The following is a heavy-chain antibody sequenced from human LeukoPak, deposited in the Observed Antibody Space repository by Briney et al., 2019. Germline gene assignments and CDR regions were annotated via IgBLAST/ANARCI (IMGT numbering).Heavy chain of an antibody. Sequence: PGGSLRLSCAASGFTFSSYSMNWVRQAPGKGLEWVSFISSSSSYTYYADLVKGRFTISRDNARNSLYLQMNSLRADDTAVYYCARGEWGSSPFDYWGQGTLVTVSS. D-gene: IGHD6-6*01. J-gene: IGHJ4*02. CDR3: ARGEWGSSPFDY. V-gene: IGHV3-21*01. CDR2: ISSSSSYT. CDR1: GFTFSSYS.